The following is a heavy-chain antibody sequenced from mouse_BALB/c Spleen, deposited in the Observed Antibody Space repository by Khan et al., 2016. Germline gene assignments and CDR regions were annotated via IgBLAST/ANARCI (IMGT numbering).Heavy chain of an antibody. J-gene: IGHJ1*01. V-gene: IGHV1-7*01. CDR2: INPSTGST. CDR1: GFTFTNYW. Sequence: LEESGAELAKPGASVKMSCKASGFTFTNYWMHWVKQRPGQGLEWIGYINPSTGSTEYNQKFRDKATLTADKSSTTVYMQLSSLTSEDSAVYYCARRHWYFDVWGAGTTVTVSS. CDR3: ARRHWYFDV.